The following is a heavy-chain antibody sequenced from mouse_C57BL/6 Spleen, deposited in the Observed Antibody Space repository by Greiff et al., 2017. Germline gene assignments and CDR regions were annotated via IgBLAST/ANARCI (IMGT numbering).Heavy chain of an antibody. Sequence: QVQLQQPGAELVKPGASVKLSCKASGYTFTSYWMHWVKQRPGQGLEWIGMIHPNSGSTNYNEKFKSKATLTVDKSSSTAYMQLSSLTSEDSAVYYCARSRFDYDGRYYFDYWGQGTTLTVSS. V-gene: IGHV1-64*01. CDR2: IHPNSGST. J-gene: IGHJ2*01. CDR1: GYTFTSYW. CDR3: ARSRFDYDGRYYFDY. D-gene: IGHD2-4*01.